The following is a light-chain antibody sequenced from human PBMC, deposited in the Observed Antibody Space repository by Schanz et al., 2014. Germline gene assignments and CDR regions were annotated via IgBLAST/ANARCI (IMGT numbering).Light chain of an antibody. Sequence: EIVMTQSPATLSVSPGERATLSCRASQSVGSNYLAWYQQTPGQAPRLLISGASSRATGIPDRFSGSGSGTDFTLTISRLEPEDFAVYYCQQYGTSPLTFGGGTKVEIK. V-gene: IGKV3-20*01. CDR3: QQYGTSPLT. J-gene: IGKJ4*01. CDR1: QSVGSNY. CDR2: GAS.